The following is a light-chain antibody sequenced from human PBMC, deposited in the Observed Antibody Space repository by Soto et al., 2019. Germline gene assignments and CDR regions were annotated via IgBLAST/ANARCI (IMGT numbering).Light chain of an antibody. V-gene: IGKV2D-29*01. J-gene: IGKJ2*01. CDR2: EVS. Sequence: EIVMTQTPLSLSVTPGQPASISCESSQSLLHRDGKIYLYWNLQKPGQPPQLLVSEVSKRLSGVPDRFSGSGSGTDFTLKVSRVEAEDVGVYYCMQSAQFPRTFGQGTKLEIK. CDR3: MQSAQFPRT. CDR1: QSLLHRDGKIY.